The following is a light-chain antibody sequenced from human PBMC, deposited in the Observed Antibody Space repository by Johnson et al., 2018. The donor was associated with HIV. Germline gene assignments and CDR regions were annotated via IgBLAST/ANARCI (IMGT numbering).Light chain of an antibody. CDR2: DNN. V-gene: IGLV1-51*01. CDR1: SSNIGNNY. J-gene: IGLJ1*01. CDR3: GTWDSSLSAYV. Sequence: QSVLTQPPSVSAAPGQKVTISCSGSSSNIGNNYVSWYQQLPGTAPKLLIYDNNKRPSGIPDRSSGSTSPTSATLAITGLPPGDEADYYCGTWDSSLSAYVFGTGTKVTVL.